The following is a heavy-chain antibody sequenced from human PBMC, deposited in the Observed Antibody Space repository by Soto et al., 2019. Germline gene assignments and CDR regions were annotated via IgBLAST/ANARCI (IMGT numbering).Heavy chain of an antibody. V-gene: IGHV4-34*01. J-gene: IGHJ5*02. CDR3: ARSRGSSGWYVRWFDP. Sequence: SETLSLTCAVYGGSFGGYYWSWIRQPPGKGLEWIGEISHSGSTNYNPSLKSRVTISVDTSKNQFSLKLSSVTAADTAVYYCARSRGSSGWYVRWFDPWGQGTLVTVSS. D-gene: IGHD6-19*01. CDR1: GGSFGGYY. CDR2: ISHSGST.